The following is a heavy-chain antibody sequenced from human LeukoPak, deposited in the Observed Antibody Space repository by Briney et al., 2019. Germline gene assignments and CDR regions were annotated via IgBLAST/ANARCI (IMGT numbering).Heavy chain of an antibody. CDR2: INSDGRTI. D-gene: IGHD1-20*01. Sequence: PGGSLRLSCVASGFTFSSYWMHWVRQGPGKGLVWVSRINSDGRTITYADSVKGRFTISRDNAKNTLYLQMNSLRAEDTALYYCARVTVSSSEVILDHGRQGSLLSVST. J-gene: IGHJ4*02. CDR3: ARVTVSSSEVILDH. CDR1: GFTFSSYW. V-gene: IGHV3-74*01.